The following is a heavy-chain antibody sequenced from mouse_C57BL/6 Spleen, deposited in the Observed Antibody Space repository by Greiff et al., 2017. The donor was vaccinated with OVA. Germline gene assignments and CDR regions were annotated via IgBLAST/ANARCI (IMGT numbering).Heavy chain of an antibody. CDR3: ARDSYDYDGDYYAMDY. J-gene: IGHJ4*01. Sequence: QVQLQQPGAELVRPGSSVKLSCKASGYTFTRYWMDWVKQRPGQGLEWIGNIYPSDSETHYNQKFKDKATLTVDKSSSTAYMQLSSLTSEDSAVYYCARDSYDYDGDYYAMDYWGQGTSVTVSS. D-gene: IGHD2-4*01. V-gene: IGHV1-61*01. CDR1: GYTFTRYW. CDR2: IYPSDSET.